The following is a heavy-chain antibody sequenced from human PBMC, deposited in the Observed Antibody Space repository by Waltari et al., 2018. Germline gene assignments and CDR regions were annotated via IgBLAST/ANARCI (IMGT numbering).Heavy chain of an antibody. CDR2: VNHGGDT. J-gene: IGHJ4*02. D-gene: IGHD5-12*01. CDR3: ARAPGYKGYFDY. V-gene: IGHV4-34*01. CDR1: GGSFRGYY. Sequence: QVQLQGWGAGLLRPSETLSLTCAVSGGSFRGYYWSWIRQSPGKGLEWIGDVNHGGDTNDSPARESRVTRSVDMSKNQFSLKMRSVTAADTAIYYCARAPGYKGYFDYWGRGTLVTVSS.